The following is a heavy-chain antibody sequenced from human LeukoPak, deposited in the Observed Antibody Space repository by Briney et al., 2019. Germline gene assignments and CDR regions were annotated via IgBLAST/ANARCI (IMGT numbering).Heavy chain of an antibody. Sequence: PSETLSLTCAVSGGSISSGGYSWSWIRQPPGQGLEWIGYIYHSGSTYYNPSLKSRVTISVDRSKNQFSLKLSSVTAADTAVYYCASVIAVAGRDYFDYWGQGTLVTVSS. V-gene: IGHV4-30-2*01. CDR2: IYHSGST. CDR1: GGSISSGGYS. J-gene: IGHJ4*02. CDR3: ASVIAVAGRDYFDY. D-gene: IGHD6-19*01.